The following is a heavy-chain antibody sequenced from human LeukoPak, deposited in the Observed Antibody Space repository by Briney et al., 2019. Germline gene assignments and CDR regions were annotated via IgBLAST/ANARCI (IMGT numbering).Heavy chain of an antibody. Sequence: KSLEWIGCIYYSWSSYYNPSLKSRVTLSLDTSKNQFSLKLSSVTAADTAVYYCARDNGDYRSIYYYMDVWGKGTTVTVSS. CDR2: IYYSWSS. D-gene: IGHD4-11*01. J-gene: IGHJ6*03. CDR3: ARDNGDYRSIYYYMDV. V-gene: IGHV4-31*02.